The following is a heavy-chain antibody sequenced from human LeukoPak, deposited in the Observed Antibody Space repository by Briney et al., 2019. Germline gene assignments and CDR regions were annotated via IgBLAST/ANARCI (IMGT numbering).Heavy chain of an antibody. CDR3: ASLRYSSGWYPVDY. Sequence: SETLSLTCAVYGGSFSGYYLSWLRQPPGKGLEWMGEINHSGSTNYNPSLKSRVTISVDTSKNQFSLKLSSVTAADTAVYYCASLRYSSGWYPVDYLGQGTLVTVSS. CDR2: INHSGST. V-gene: IGHV4-34*01. J-gene: IGHJ4*02. CDR1: GGSFSGYY. D-gene: IGHD6-19*01.